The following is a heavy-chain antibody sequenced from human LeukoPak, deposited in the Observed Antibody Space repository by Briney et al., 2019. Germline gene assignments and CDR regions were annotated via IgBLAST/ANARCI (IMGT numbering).Heavy chain of an antibody. Sequence: GSLRLSCAASGFTFSSYGMHWIRQPPGKGLEWIGSIYYSGSTYYNPSLKSRVTISVDTSKNQFSLKLSSVTAADTAVYYCARLGSVEMATVNDYWGQGTLVTVSS. CDR3: ARLGSVEMATVNDY. CDR1: GFTFSSYG. D-gene: IGHD5-24*01. CDR2: IYYSGST. V-gene: IGHV4-39*01. J-gene: IGHJ4*02.